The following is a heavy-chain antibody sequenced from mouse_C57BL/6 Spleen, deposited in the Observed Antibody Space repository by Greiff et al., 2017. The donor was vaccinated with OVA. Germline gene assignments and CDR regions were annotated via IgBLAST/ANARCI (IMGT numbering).Heavy chain of an antibody. CDR1: GYTFTSYW. CDR3: ARSGLLRYYFDY. D-gene: IGHD1-1*01. Sequence: VQLQQPGAELVRPGTSVKLSCKASGYTFTSYWMHWVKQRPGQGLEWIGVIDPSDSYTNYNQKFKGKATLTVDTSSSTAYMQLSSLTSEDSAVYYCARSGLLRYYFDYWGQGTTLTVSS. V-gene: IGHV1-59*01. CDR2: IDPSDSYT. J-gene: IGHJ2*01.